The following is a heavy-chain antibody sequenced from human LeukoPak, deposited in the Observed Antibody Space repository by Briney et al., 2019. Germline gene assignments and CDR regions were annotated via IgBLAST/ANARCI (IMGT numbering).Heavy chain of an antibody. Sequence: SETLSLTCTVSGGSISIISSSTYYWGWIRQAPGKGLEWIGSLYYGENSHYNPSLRSRATLSVDTSNNQFSLKLASVTAADAAVYFCARQLPAAAADTRGYFDYWGQGTVVTVSS. V-gene: IGHV4-39*01. D-gene: IGHD6-25*01. CDR3: ARQLPAAAADTRGYFDY. CDR2: LYYGENS. CDR1: GGSISIISSSTYY. J-gene: IGHJ4*02.